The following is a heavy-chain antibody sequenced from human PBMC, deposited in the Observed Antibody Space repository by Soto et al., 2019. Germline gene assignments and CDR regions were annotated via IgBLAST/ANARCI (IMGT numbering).Heavy chain of an antibody. V-gene: IGHV1-69*12. CDR3: ASGIQLWLRRINNGYSG. Sequence: QVQLVQSGAEVKKPESSVKVSCKAPGGTFSTYAISWVRQAPGQGLEWMGGIIPMFGTANYAQRLQDRVTITADASTNTVYMELSSLRSEDTAVYFCASGIQLWLRRINNGYSGWGQGTLVTVSS. J-gene: IGHJ4*02. D-gene: IGHD5-18*01. CDR1: GGTFSTYA. CDR2: IIPMFGTA.